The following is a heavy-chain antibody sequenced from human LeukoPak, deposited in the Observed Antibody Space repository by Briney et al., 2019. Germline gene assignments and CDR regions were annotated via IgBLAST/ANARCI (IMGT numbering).Heavy chain of an antibody. Sequence: PGGSLRLSCAASGFTFSSYGMHWVRQAPGKGLEWVAFIRYDGSNKYYADSVKGRFTISRDNSKNTLYLQMNSLRAEDTAVYYCARTGVWYGDYGAYWGQGTLVTVSS. CDR2: IRYDGSNK. CDR3: ARTGVWYGDYGAY. J-gene: IGHJ4*02. D-gene: IGHD4-17*01. CDR1: GFTFSSYG. V-gene: IGHV3-30*02.